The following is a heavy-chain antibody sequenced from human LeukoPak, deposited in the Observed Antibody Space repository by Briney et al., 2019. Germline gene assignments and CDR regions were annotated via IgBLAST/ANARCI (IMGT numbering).Heavy chain of an antibody. D-gene: IGHD1-26*01. CDR2: IRYDGSNK. CDR1: GFTFSSYG. J-gene: IGHJ6*03. Sequence: GGSLRLSCAASGFTFSSYGMHWVRQAPGKGLEWVAFIRYDGSNKYYADSVKGRFTISRDNSKNTLYLQMNSLRAEDTAVYYCAKDPSGSYYPRGHYYMDVWGKGTTVTVSS. V-gene: IGHV3-30*02. CDR3: AKDPSGSYYPRGHYYMDV.